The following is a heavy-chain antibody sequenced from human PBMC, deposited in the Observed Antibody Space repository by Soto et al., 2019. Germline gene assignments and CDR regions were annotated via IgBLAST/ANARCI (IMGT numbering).Heavy chain of an antibody. Sequence: HVQLQEAGPGLVKPSETLSLTCSDSGGSISSDYWSWIRQPPGKGLEWIGYIYYTGSTNYNPSLKRRVTISVDTSKNQFSLNLMSVPAAYTAVYYCAITLRGVVVVAAREMDVWGQGTTVTGSS. J-gene: IGHJ6*02. CDR1: GGSISSDY. CDR3: AITLRGVVVVAAREMDV. V-gene: IGHV4-59*01. CDR2: IYYTGST. D-gene: IGHD2-15*01.